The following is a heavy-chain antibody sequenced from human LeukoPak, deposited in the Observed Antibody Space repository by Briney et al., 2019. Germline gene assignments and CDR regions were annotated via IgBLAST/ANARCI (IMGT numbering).Heavy chain of an antibody. D-gene: IGHD3-10*01. CDR1: VFTFDDYA. Sequence: GGSLRLSCAASVFTFDDYAMHWVRQAPGKGLEWVSVISWNSGSIGYADSVKGRFTISRDNAKNSLYLQMNSLRAEDMALYYCAKDRGSGSYPDAFDIWGQGTMVTVPS. CDR3: AKDRGSGSYPDAFDI. J-gene: IGHJ3*02. V-gene: IGHV3-9*03. CDR2: ISWNSGSI.